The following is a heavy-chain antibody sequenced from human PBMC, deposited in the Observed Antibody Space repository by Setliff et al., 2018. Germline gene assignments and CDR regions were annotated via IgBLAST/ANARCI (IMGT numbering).Heavy chain of an antibody. CDR3: ARAPRYFDRTGCYFDY. Sequence: SETLSLTCTVSGASVSGNSYYWGWIRQPPGKGLEWIGSMYYGGGGSTYYNASLKSRVTISVATSKNQFSLKLNSVTAADTAVYYCARAPRYFDRTGCYFDYWGQGTLVTVSS. V-gene: IGHV4-39*07. D-gene: IGHD3-9*01. CDR2: MYYGGGGST. CDR1: GASVSGNSYY. J-gene: IGHJ4*02.